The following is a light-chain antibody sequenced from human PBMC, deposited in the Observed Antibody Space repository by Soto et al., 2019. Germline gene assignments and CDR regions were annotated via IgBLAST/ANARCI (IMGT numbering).Light chain of an antibody. CDR2: GDS. V-gene: IGLV1-40*01. CDR1: SSNIGAGYH. Sequence: QSVLTQPPSVSGAPGQRVTISCTGSSSNIGAGYHVHWYQQLPGAAPKLLIFGDSNRPSGVPDRFSGSKSGNTASLTISGLQAEDEADYYCSLYTSSSTYVFGTGTKVTVL. CDR3: SLYTSSSTYV. J-gene: IGLJ1*01.